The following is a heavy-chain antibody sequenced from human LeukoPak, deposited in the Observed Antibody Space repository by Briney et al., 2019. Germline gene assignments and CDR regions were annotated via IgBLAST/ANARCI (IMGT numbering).Heavy chain of an antibody. CDR1: GFTFSDYY. V-gene: IGHV3-11*01. CDR2: IRSSGTSI. D-gene: IGHD3-16*02. Sequence: PGGSLRLSCAASGFTFSDYYMSWIRQAPGKGLEWVSYIRSSGTSIYYADSGKGPTTVARDNAKNSLYLHMNSLRAEDTAVYFCARGWGTYRPFDYWGQGTLVTVSS. J-gene: IGHJ4*02. CDR3: ARGWGTYRPFDY.